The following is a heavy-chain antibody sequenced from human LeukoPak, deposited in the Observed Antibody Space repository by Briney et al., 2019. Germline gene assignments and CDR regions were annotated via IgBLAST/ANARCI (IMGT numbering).Heavy chain of an antibody. D-gene: IGHD5-24*01. J-gene: IGHJ4*02. CDR2: ISGSGSYI. CDR1: GFTFSTYS. V-gene: IGHV3-21*01. Sequence: TGGSLRLSCAASGFTFSTYSMNWVRQAPGKGLEWVSYISGSGSYIYYADSVKGRFTISRDNGKNSLYLQMNSLRAEDTAVYYRAMATDSYQFDYWGQGTLVTVSS. CDR3: AMATDSYQFDY.